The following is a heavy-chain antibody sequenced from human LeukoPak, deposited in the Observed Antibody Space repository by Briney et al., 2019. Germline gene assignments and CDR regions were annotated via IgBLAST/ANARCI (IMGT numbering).Heavy chain of an antibody. J-gene: IGHJ3*02. CDR2: IYYSGST. V-gene: IGHV4-59*08. CDR3: ARHGLLWLGELLSSLDAFDI. D-gene: IGHD3-10*01. CDR1: GGSISSYY. Sequence: PSETLSLTCTVSGGSISSYYLSWIRQPPGKGLEWIGYIYYSGSTNYNPSLKSRVTISVDTSKNQFSLKLSSVTAADTAVYYCARHGLLWLGELLSSLDAFDIWGQGTMVTVSS.